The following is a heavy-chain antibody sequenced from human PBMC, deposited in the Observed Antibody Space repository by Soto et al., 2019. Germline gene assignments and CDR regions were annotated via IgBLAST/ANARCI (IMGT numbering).Heavy chain of an antibody. CDR1: GGTFSSYA. D-gene: IGHD3-16*01. CDR2: INAGNRNR. CDR3: ARDLAMDV. V-gene: IGHV1-3*01. Sequence: GASVKVSCKASGGTFSSYAISWVRQAPGQGLEWMGWINAGNRNRKYSQKFQGRVTITRDTSASTAYMELSSLRSEDTAVYYCARDLAMDVWGQGTTVTVSS. J-gene: IGHJ6*02.